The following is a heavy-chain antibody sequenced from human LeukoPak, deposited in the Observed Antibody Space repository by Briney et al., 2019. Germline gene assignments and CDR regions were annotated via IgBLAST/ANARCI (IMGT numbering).Heavy chain of an antibody. CDR2: ISGDNPGT. V-gene: IGHV3-23*01. CDR1: GFTFTTYA. J-gene: IGHJ4*02. D-gene: IGHD2-15*01. CDR3: AKAPVGHCSGAFCYHLES. Sequence: PGGSLRLSCAASGFTFTTYAMSWVRQTPGKGLEWVAAISGDNPGTYHANSVKGRFTISRDNSKNTLHLQMSGLRAEDTARYYCAKAPVGHCSGAFCYHLESGGQGTLVTVSS.